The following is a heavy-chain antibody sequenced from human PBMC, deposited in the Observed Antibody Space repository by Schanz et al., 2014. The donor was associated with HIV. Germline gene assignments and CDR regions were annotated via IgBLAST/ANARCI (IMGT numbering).Heavy chain of an antibody. J-gene: IGHJ4*02. Sequence: QVQLVQSGAEVMEPGASVKISCRASRDTFTNSEINWVRQATGQGLDWMGRMNPNSGNTGYAQKFQGRVTMTTDTSTSTAYLDLRSLRSDDTAVYFCARDGVGTALLDFWGQGTLVTVSS. V-gene: IGHV1-8*01. CDR1: RDTFTNSE. CDR3: ARDGVGTALLDF. D-gene: IGHD3-3*01. CDR2: MNPNSGNT.